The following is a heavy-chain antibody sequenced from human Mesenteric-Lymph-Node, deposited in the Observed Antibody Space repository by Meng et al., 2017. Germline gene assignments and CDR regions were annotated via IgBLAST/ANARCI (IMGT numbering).Heavy chain of an antibody. CDR3: ARATVTGSGGFDY. J-gene: IGHJ4*02. D-gene: IGHD3-10*01. V-gene: IGHV4-4*02. Sequence: QVQLQESGPGLVKPSGTLSLTCAVSGDSISSINWWSWVRQPPGKGLEWIGEIYHSGSTNYNPSLKSRVTISVDKFKNQFSPKLSSVTAADTAVYYCARATVTGSGGFDYWGLGTLVTVSS. CDR1: GDSISSINW. CDR2: IYHSGST.